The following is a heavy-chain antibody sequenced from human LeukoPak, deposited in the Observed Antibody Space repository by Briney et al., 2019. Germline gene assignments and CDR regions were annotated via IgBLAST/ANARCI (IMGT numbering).Heavy chain of an antibody. CDR2: ISSSGRSI. D-gene: IGHD6-13*01. Sequence: GGSLRLSCAASGFTFSSYEMNWVRQAPGKGLEWVSYISSSGRSINYADSVKGRFTISRDNAKNSLYLQMNSLRAEDTAVYYCARQRSSWYYFDYWGQGTLVTVSS. CDR3: ARQRSSWYYFDY. CDR1: GFTFSSYE. V-gene: IGHV3-48*03. J-gene: IGHJ4*02.